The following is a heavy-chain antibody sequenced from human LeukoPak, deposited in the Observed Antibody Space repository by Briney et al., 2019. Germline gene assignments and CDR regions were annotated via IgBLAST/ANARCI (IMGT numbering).Heavy chain of an antibody. V-gene: IGHV4-34*01. Sequence: SETLSLTCAVYGGSFSGYYWSWIRQPPGKGLEWIGEINHSGSTNYNPSLKSRVTISVDTSKNQFSLKLSSVTAADTAVYYCARRANTAMVNYYYYYGMDVWGQGTTVTVSS. CDR2: INHSGST. CDR1: GGSFSGYY. D-gene: IGHD5-18*01. CDR3: ARRANTAMVNYYYYYGMDV. J-gene: IGHJ6*02.